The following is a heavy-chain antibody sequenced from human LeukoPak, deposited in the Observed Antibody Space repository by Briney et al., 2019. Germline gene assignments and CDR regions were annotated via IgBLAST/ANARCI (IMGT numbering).Heavy chain of an antibody. Sequence: PSETLSLTCAVYAGSFSGYYWSWISPPPGKGLEWIGEINHIGSNNYNPSLKSRITISVGTSKNQFSLKLSSVTAADPAVYYCARGHGQQLVLFAFDIWGQGTMVTVSS. CDR3: ARGHGQQLVLFAFDI. CDR2: INHIGSN. CDR1: AGSFSGYY. J-gene: IGHJ3*02. D-gene: IGHD6-13*01. V-gene: IGHV4-34*01.